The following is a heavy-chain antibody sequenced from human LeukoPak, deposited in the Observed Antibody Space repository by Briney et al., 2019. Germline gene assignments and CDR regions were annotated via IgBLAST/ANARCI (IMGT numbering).Heavy chain of an antibody. CDR1: GGSFSGYY. CDR3: ARGITMVRGVIPQPLGFDY. D-gene: IGHD3-10*01. CDR2: INHSGST. J-gene: IGHJ4*02. V-gene: IGHV4-34*01. Sequence: SETLSLTCAVYGGSFSGYYWSWIRQPPGKGLEWIGEINHSGSTNYNPSLKSRVTISVDTSENQFSLKLSSVTAADTAVYYCARGITMVRGVIPQPLGFDYWGQGTLVTVSS.